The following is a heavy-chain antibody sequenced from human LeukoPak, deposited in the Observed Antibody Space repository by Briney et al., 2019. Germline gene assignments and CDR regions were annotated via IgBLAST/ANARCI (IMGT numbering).Heavy chain of an antibody. D-gene: IGHD6-6*01. CDR1: GGSISSSGSY. CDR2: INHSGST. CDR3: ARGRPVSSSAHFDY. V-gene: IGHV4-39*07. J-gene: IGHJ4*02. Sequence: SETLSLTCTVSGGSISSSGSYWSWIRQPPGKGLEWIGEINHSGSTNYNPSLKSRVTISVDTSKNQFSLKLSSVTAADTAVYYCARGRPVSSSAHFDYWGQGTLVTVSS.